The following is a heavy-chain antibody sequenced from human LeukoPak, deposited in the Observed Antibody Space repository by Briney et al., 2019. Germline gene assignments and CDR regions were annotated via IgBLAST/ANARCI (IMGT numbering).Heavy chain of an antibody. CDR1: GFTFSDSW. J-gene: IGHJ4*02. CDR2: IKSKTDGGTT. Sequence: PGGSLRLSCAASGFTFSDSWMTWVRQIPGKGLEWVARIKSKTDGGTTDYAAPVKGRFTISRDDTKNTLSLQMNSLQSEDTAVYYCTRGPHYHDTTGFYYGFFMWGQGALVTVSS. CDR3: TRGPHYHDTTGFYYGFFM. V-gene: IGHV3-15*01. D-gene: IGHD3-22*01.